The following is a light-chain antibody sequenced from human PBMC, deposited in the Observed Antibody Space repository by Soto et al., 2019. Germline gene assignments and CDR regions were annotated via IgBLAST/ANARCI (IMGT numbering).Light chain of an antibody. J-gene: IGLJ2*01. CDR2: DVS. Sequence: QSVLTQPPSASGSPGQSVTISCTGTSSDVGGYNYVSWYQQHPGKAPKLMIYDVSKRPSGVPDRCSGSKSGNTASLTVSGLQAEDEADYYCSSYAGSNIVVFGGGTKLTVL. CDR1: SSDVGGYNY. V-gene: IGLV2-8*01. CDR3: SSYAGSNIVV.